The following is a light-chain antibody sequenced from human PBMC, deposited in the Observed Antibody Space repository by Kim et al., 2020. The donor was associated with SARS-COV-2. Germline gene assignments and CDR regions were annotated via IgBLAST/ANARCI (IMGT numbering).Light chain of an antibody. Sequence: AYVGDRVTITCRASQHMASLVAWYQQKPGKAPKLLIYAASTLQTEVPSRFSGSGSGTEFTLTISSLQPEDFATYFCQQANRFPYTFGQGTKLEI. J-gene: IGKJ2*01. CDR3: QQANRFPYT. CDR1: QHMASL. CDR2: AAS. V-gene: IGKV1-12*01.